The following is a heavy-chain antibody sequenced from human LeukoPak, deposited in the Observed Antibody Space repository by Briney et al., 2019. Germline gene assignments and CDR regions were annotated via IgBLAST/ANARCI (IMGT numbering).Heavy chain of an antibody. V-gene: IGHV4-4*07. CDR1: GGSISSYY. CDR2: IYTSGST. Sequence: SETLSLTXTVSGGSISSYYWSWIRQPAGKGLEWIGRIYTSGSTNYNPSLKSRVTMSVDTSKNQFSLKLSSVTAADTAVYYCARDLAGSIAAQSNWFDPWGQGTLVTVSS. CDR3: ARDLAGSIAAQSNWFDP. D-gene: IGHD6-6*01. J-gene: IGHJ5*02.